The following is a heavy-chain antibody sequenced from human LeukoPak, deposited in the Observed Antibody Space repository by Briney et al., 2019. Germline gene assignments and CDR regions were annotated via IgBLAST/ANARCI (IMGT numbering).Heavy chain of an antibody. J-gene: IGHJ4*02. D-gene: IGHD3-22*01. CDR3: AREYDSSGYFLYFDY. CDR2: INPNSGGT. V-gene: IGHV1-2*02. CDR1: GYTFTGYY. Sequence: GASVKVSCKASGYTFTGYYMHWVRQAPGQVLEWMGWINPNSGGTNYAQKFQGRVTMTRDTSISTAYMELSRLRSDDTAVYYCAREYDSSGYFLYFDYWGQGTLVTVSS.